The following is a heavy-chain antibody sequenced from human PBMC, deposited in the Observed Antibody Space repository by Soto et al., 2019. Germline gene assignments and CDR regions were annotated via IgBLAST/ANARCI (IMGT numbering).Heavy chain of an antibody. V-gene: IGHV4-34*01. J-gene: IGHJ4*02. CDR2: IHHSGST. Sequence: SESLSLTCAPYGGTLDGYCWSWIRQSPGKGLEWIGEIHHSGSTKYNPALKSRASTSVNTTTKQFSLKMTSIAAAERVVYCSARGVDSWSGFVFWGQGTPVTVSS. CDR1: GGTLDGYC. D-gene: IGHD3-3*01. CDR3: ARGVDSWSGFVF.